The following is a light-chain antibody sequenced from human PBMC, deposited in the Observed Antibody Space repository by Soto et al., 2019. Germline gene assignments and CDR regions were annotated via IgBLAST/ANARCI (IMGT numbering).Light chain of an antibody. CDR2: GAS. V-gene: IGKV3-15*01. CDR3: QHYNEWPLT. J-gene: IGKJ4*01. CDR1: QSISTN. Sequence: MTQSPSSLSASVGDTVTLSCRASQSISTNLAWYQQKPGRGPRLLIFGASTRAIGIPARFSGSGSGTDFTLTISNLQSEDFAVYYCQHYNEWPLTFGGGTKVDI.